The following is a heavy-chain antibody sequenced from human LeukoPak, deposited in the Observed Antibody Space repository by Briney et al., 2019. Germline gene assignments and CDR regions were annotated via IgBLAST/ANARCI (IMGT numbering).Heavy chain of an antibody. V-gene: IGHV3-23*01. CDR2: IIDSGIST. J-gene: IGHJ5*02. CDR3: AKDALYCSSTSCYSGGLNWFDP. CDR1: GFTFNSYA. D-gene: IGHD2-2*01. Sequence: PGGSLRLSCAASGFTFNSYAMTWVRQAPEKGLEWVSSIIDSGISTYYEDSVKGRFSISRDNSKNTLYLQMNSLRAEDTAVYYCAKDALYCSSTSCYSGGLNWFDPWGQGTLVTVSS.